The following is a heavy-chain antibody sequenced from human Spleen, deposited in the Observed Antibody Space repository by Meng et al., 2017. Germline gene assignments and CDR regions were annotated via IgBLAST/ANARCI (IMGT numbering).Heavy chain of an antibody. CDR1: GGSVRGTY. Sequence: QVRSHAWGAGLWQPAQTLSLSVAVYGGSVRGTYWNWIRQPPGQGLDWIGEVNHRGSTNYNPSLKRRVSISVDTSKNQFSLRLSSVTAADTAVYYCARGGGCSGGSCYPIDYWGQGTLVTVSS. CDR2: VNHRGST. CDR3: ARGGGCSGGSCYPIDY. J-gene: IGHJ4*02. V-gene: IGHV4-34*01. D-gene: IGHD2-15*01.